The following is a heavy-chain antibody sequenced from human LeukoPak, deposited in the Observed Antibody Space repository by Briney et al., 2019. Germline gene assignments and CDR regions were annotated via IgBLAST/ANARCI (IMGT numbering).Heavy chain of an antibody. CDR3: ASRSGGFDY. V-gene: IGHV3-30-3*01. Sequence: PGGSLRLSCAASGFTFSSYAMRWVRQAPGKGLEWVAVISRDGTIKYYADYVKGRFTISRDNSKNTLYLQMDSLRPEDTAVFYCASRSGGFDYWGQGTLVTISS. J-gene: IGHJ4*02. CDR2: ISRDGTIK. D-gene: IGHD2-15*01. CDR1: GFTFSSYA.